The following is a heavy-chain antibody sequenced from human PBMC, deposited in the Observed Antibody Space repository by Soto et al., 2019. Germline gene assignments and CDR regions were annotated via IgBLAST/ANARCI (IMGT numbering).Heavy chain of an antibody. J-gene: IGHJ3*02. D-gene: IGHD2-15*01. V-gene: IGHV1-69*01. CDR2: IIPIFGTA. CDR3: VLSSQIERRAFDI. CDR1: GGTFSSYA. Sequence: QVQLVQSGAEVKKPGSSVKVSCKASGGTFSSYAISWVRQAPGQGLEWMGGIIPIFGTANYAQKFQGRVTITADESTSTAYTELSSLRSEDTAVYYCVLSSQIERRAFDIWGQGTMVTVSS.